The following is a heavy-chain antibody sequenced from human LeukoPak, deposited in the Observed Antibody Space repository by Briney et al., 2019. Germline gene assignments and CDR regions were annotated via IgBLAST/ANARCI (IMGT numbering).Heavy chain of an antibody. CDR2: ISWNSGSI. Sequence: GGSLRLSCAASGFTFDDYAVHWVRQAPGKGLEWVSGISWNSGSIGYADSVKGRFTISRDNAKNSLYLQMNSLRAEDTALYYCAKVKSYDLWSGSFDYWGQGTLVTVSS. J-gene: IGHJ4*02. V-gene: IGHV3-9*01. CDR1: GFTFDDYA. CDR3: AKVKSYDLWSGSFDY. D-gene: IGHD3-3*01.